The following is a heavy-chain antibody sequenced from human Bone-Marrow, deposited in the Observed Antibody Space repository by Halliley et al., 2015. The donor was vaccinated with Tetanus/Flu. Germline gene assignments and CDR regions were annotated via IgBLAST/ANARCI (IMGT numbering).Heavy chain of an antibody. V-gene: IGHV3-7*03. CDR2: IKQDGSEK. CDR3: ARDGSQDDLWSGLFHYYYGMDV. J-gene: IGHJ6*02. CDR1: GFTFSRYW. D-gene: IGHD3-3*01. Sequence: CAASGFTFSRYWMSWVRQPPGKGLEWVANIKQDGSEKYYVDSVEGRFTISRDNAKNSVYLEMNSLRAEDTAVYYCARDGSQDDLWSGLFHYYYGMDVWGQGTTVTVSS.